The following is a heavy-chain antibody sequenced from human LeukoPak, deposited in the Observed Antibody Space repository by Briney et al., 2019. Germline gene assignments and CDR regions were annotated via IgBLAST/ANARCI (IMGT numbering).Heavy chain of an antibody. J-gene: IGHJ5*02. D-gene: IGHD4-17*01. Sequence: PGGSLRLSCAASGFTFSSYSMNWVRQAPGKGLEWVSYITSSSSTIYYADSVKGRFTISRDNAKNSLYLQMNSLRAEDTAEYYCARGTVYGGYPSYDWFDPWGQGTLVTVSS. CDR1: GFTFSSYS. CDR2: ITSSSSTI. V-gene: IGHV3-48*01. CDR3: ARGTVYGGYPSYDWFDP.